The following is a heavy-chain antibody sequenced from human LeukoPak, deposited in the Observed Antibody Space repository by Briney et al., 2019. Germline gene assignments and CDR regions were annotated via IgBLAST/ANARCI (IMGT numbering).Heavy chain of an antibody. CDR1: GGSFSGYY. CDR2: IYYSGST. CDR3: ARDGGWYSSSWSRSSWFDP. J-gene: IGHJ5*02. V-gene: IGHV4-59*01. D-gene: IGHD6-13*01. Sequence: SETLSLTCAVYGGSFSGYYWSWIRQPPGKGLEWIGYIYYSGSTNYNPSLKSRVTLSVDTSKNQFSLKLSSVTAADTAVYYCARDGGWYSSSWSRSSWFDPWGQGTLVTVSS.